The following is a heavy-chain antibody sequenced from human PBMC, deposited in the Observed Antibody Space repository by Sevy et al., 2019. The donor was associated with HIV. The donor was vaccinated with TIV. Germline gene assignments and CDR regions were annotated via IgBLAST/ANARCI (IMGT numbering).Heavy chain of an antibody. CDR1: GDSVSSNNAA. D-gene: IGHD1-20*01. Sequence: SQTLSLTCAISGDSVSSNNAAWNWIRQSPSRGLEWLGTTFYRSNWCNDYAVSMKGRITINPDTSKNQLSLQLTSVTPEDTAVYYCARDGLTYGGMDVWGQGTTVTVSS. J-gene: IGHJ6*02. CDR3: ARDGLTYGGMDV. CDR2: TFYRSNWCN. V-gene: IGHV6-1*01.